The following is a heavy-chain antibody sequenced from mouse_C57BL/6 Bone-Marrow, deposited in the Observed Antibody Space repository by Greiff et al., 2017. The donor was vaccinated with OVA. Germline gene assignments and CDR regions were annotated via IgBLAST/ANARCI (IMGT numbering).Heavy chain of an antibody. V-gene: IGHV1-5*01. J-gene: IGHJ3*01. Sequence: EVQLQESGTVLARPGASVKMSCKTSGYTFTSYWMHWVKQRPGQGLEWIGAIYPGNSDTSYNQKFKGKAKLTAVTSASTAYMELSSLTNEDPAVYYCTRGGGYYGAYWGQGTLVTVSA. D-gene: IGHD2-3*01. CDR3: TRGGGYYGAY. CDR2: IYPGNSDT. CDR1: GYTFTSYW.